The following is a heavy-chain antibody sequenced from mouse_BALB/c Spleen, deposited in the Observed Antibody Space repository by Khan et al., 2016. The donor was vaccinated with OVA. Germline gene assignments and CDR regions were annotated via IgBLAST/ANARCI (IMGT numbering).Heavy chain of an antibody. CDR1: GYTFTSYT. D-gene: IGHD2-14*01. V-gene: IGHV1-4*01. J-gene: IGHJ3*01. Sequence: QVQLQQSGAELARPGASVKMSCKASGYTFTSYTMHWVKQRPGQGLEWIGYINPSSSYPNYNQKFKDKATLTADKSSSTAYMQLSSLTSEDSAVYYCTREGADYRSAGWFSYWGQGTLVTVSA. CDR2: INPSSSYP. CDR3: TREGADYRSAGWFSY.